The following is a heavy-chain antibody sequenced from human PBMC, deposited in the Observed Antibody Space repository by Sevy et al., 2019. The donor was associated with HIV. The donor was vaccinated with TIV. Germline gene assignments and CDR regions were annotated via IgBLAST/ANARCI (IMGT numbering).Heavy chain of an antibody. CDR1: GFSFDSYG. V-gene: IGHV3-23*01. D-gene: IGHD3-22*01. Sequence: GGSLRLSCAVSGFSFDSYGMTWVRQAPGKGLEWVSGISGSGTRTYYADSVKGRFSISRDNSKNRLYLQMNSLRSEDTALYYWWKGGGGHYDPDEIGYYFYYYNMDVWGKGTTVTVSS. CDR2: ISGSGTRT. CDR3: WKGGGGHYDPDEIGYYFYYYNMDV. J-gene: IGHJ6*03.